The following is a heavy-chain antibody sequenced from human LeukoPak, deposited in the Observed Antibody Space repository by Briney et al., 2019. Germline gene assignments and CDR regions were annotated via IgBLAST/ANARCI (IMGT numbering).Heavy chain of an antibody. J-gene: IGHJ4*02. Sequence: SVKVSCKASGGTFSSYAISWVRQAPGQGLEWMGGIIPIFGTANYAQKFQGSVTIATDESTSTAYMELSSLRSEDTAVYYCARDVDSYYFDYWGQGTLVTVSS. CDR2: IIPIFGTA. CDR1: GGTFSSYA. D-gene: IGHD2-15*01. V-gene: IGHV1-69*05. CDR3: ARDVDSYYFDY.